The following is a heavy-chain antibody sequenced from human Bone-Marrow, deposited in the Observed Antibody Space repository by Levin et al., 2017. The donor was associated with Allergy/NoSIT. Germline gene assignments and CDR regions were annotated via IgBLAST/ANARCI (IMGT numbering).Heavy chain of an antibody. V-gene: IGHV3-33*02. J-gene: IGHJ4*02. D-gene: IGHD2-15*01. CDR2: IYYDGSNE. Sequence: GESLKISCQGSGFTFSHFGMHWIRQAPGKGLEWVAGIYYDGSNENYADSVKGRFTISRDNSANTLFLQMKNLRVEDTALYYCSRDTSGRPFHYWGQGTLVVVSS. CDR3: SRDTSGRPFHY. CDR1: GFTFSHFG.